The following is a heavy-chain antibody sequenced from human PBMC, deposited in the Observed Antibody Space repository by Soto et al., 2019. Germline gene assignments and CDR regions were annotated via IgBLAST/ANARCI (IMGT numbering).Heavy chain of an antibody. D-gene: IGHD1-26*01. J-gene: IGHJ3*02. Sequence: GGSLRLSCAASGFTFSNAWMSWVRQAPGKGLEWVGRIKSKTDGGTTDYAAPVKGTFTISRDDSKNTLYLQMNSRKTEDTAVYYCATSGGGSYYAFDIWGQGTMVTVSS. V-gene: IGHV3-15*01. CDR2: IKSKTDGGTT. CDR1: GFTFSNAW. CDR3: ATSGGGSYYAFDI.